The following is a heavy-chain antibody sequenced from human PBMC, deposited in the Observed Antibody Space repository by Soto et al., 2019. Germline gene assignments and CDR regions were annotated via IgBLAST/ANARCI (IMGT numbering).Heavy chain of an antibody. D-gene: IGHD5-18*01. J-gene: IGHJ4*02. V-gene: IGHV4-31*03. CDR2: IYYSGST. CDR1: GGSISSGGYY. CDR3: ARSGYSYGPNPLLY. Sequence: SETLSLTCTVSGGSISSGGYYWSWIRQHPGKGLEWIGYIYYSGSTYYNPSLKNRVTISVDTSKNQFSLKLSSITAANTAEYYCARSGYSYGPNPLLYWGQGTLVTVS.